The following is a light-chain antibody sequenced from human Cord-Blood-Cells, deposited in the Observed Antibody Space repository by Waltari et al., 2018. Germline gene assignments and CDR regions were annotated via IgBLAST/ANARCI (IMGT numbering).Light chain of an antibody. Sequence: EIVLTQSPGTLSLSPGERATLSCRASQSVSSGYLAWYQQKPGQAHRLLIYGASSRATGIPDRFSGSGSGTDFTLTISRLEPEDFAVYYCQQYGSSRTFGQGTKVEIK. CDR2: GAS. CDR3: QQYGSSRT. J-gene: IGKJ1*01. V-gene: IGKV3-20*01. CDR1: QSVSSGY.